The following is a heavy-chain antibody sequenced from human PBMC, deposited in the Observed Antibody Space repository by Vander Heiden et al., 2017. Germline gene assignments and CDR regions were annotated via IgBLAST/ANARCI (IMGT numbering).Heavy chain of an antibody. Sequence: QLPLQESGTGLVKPSETLSLTRTVSGGSISRSRHCGGWIRQPPGRGLGWIGSIYYSGNTYYHPSLKSRVTISVDTSKNQFSLNLNSVTAADTAVYYCARRPGVSLYYFDYWGQGTLVTVSS. J-gene: IGHJ4*02. D-gene: IGHD7-27*01. CDR2: IYYSGNT. V-gene: IGHV4-39*01. CDR1: GGSISRSRHC. CDR3: ARRPGVSLYYFDY.